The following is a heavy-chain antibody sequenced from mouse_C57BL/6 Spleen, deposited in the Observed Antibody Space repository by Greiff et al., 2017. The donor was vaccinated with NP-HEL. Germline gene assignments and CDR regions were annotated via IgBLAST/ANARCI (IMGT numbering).Heavy chain of an antibody. CDR2: INPGSGGT. CDR1: GYAFTNYL. Sequence: QVQLQQSGAELVRPGTSVKVSCKASGYAFTNYLIEWVKQRPGQGLEWIGVINPGSGGTNYTEKFKGKATLTADKSSHTAYMPLSSLTTEAAAVSFCARGGNSSGRVLASGAQGT. J-gene: IGHJ2*01. CDR3: ARGGNSSGRVLAS. V-gene: IGHV1-54*01. D-gene: IGHD1-1*01.